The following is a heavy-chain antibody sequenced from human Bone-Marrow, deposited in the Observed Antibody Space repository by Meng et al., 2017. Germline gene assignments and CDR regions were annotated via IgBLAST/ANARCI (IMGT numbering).Heavy chain of an antibody. D-gene: IGHD2-15*01. J-gene: IGHJ4*02. CDR1: GFTFRNYA. CDR2: ISHDASYK. Sequence: GGSLRLSCVASGFTFRNYAMHWVRQAPGKGLEWVAIISHDASYKYYADSVKGRFTISRDNSKNTLYLQMNSLRAEDTAVYYCARGSPPSPIYFDYWGQGTLVTVSS. CDR3: ARGSPPSPIYFDY. V-gene: IGHV3-30*01.